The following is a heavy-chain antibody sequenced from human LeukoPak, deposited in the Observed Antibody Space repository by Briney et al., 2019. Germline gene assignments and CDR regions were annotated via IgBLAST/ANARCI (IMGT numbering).Heavy chain of an antibody. Sequence: PSETLSLTCAVYGGSFSGYYWSWIRQPPGKGPEWIGEINHSGSTNYNPSLKSRVTISVDTSKNQFSLKLSSVTAADTAVYYCARGLLRSGKYFQHWGQGTLVTVSS. J-gene: IGHJ1*01. V-gene: IGHV4-34*01. CDR1: GGSFSGYY. CDR3: ARGLLRSGKYFQH. D-gene: IGHD2-15*01. CDR2: INHSGST.